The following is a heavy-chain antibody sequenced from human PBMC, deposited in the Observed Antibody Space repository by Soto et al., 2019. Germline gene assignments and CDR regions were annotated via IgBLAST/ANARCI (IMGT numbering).Heavy chain of an antibody. CDR1: SGTISSSNW. J-gene: IGHJ6*02. Sequence: SETLSLTCAVSSGTISSSNWWTWVRQPPGKGLEWIGEINQSGSPNYNPSLRSRVTISVDKSKNQFSLKLSSVTAADTAVYYCARGYELGWLQSTYYYYYGMDVRGQGTTVTVSS. D-gene: IGHD5-12*01. CDR2: INQSGSP. CDR3: ARGYELGWLQSTYYYYYGMDV. V-gene: IGHV4-4*02.